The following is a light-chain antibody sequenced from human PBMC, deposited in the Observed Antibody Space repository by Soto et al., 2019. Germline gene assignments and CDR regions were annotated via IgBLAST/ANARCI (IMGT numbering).Light chain of an antibody. V-gene: IGKV3-20*01. Sequence: EIVLTQSPGTLSLSPGERATLSCRASQSVSNSYLAWYQQKPGKAPRLLIYGASTRATGIPDRFSGSGSGTDVTLTISRLETEDFAVYYCQQYGTSPLTFGGGTKVEIK. J-gene: IGKJ4*01. CDR2: GAS. CDR1: QSVSNSY. CDR3: QQYGTSPLT.